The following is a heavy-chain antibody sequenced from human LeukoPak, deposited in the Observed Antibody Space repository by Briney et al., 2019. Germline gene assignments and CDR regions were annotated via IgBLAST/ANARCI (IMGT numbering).Heavy chain of an antibody. CDR2: IYYSGST. V-gene: IGHV4-61*01. J-gene: IGHJ4*02. D-gene: IGHD1-14*01. CDR1: GGSVSSGSYY. CDR3: ARENRGPEPDY. Sequence: PSETLPLTCTVSGGSVSSGSYYWSWIRQPPGKGLEWIGYIYYSGSTNYNPSLKSRVTISVDTSKNQFSLKLSTVTAADTAVYYCARENRGPEPDYWGQGTLVTVSS.